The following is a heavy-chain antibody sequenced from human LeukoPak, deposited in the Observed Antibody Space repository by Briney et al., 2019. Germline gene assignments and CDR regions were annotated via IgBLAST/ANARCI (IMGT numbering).Heavy chain of an antibody. Sequence: GESLKISCKGSGYKFTSYWIGWVRQMPGKGLEWMGIIYPGDSDTRYSPSFQGQVTISADKSISTAYLQWSSLKASDSAMYYCARRAYDFLTGYQNWFDPWGQGTLVTVSS. CDR1: GYKFTSYW. CDR3: ARRAYDFLTGYQNWFDP. J-gene: IGHJ5*02. D-gene: IGHD3-9*01. V-gene: IGHV5-51*01. CDR2: IYPGDSDT.